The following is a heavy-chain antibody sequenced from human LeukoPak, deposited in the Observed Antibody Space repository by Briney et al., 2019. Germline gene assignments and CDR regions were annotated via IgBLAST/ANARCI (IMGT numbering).Heavy chain of an antibody. Sequence: SQTLSLTCTVSGYSISSGYYWGWIRQPPGKGLEWIGSIYHSGSTYYNPSLKSRVTISVDTSKNQFSLKLSSVTAADTAVYYCARDAWELAVALDYWGQGTLVTVSS. J-gene: IGHJ4*02. CDR1: GYSISSGYY. V-gene: IGHV4-38-2*02. D-gene: IGHD1-26*01. CDR3: ARDAWELAVALDY. CDR2: IYHSGST.